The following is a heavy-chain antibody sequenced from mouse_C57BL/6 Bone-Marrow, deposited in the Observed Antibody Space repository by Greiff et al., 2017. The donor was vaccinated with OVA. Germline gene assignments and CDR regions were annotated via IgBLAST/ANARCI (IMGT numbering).Heavy chain of an antibody. J-gene: IGHJ2*01. CDR1: GFNIKDDY. D-gene: IGHD2-1*01. CDR3: TSYGNFYY. V-gene: IGHV14-4*01. Sequence: VQLQQSGAELVRPGASVKLSCTASGFNIKDDYMHWVKQRPEQGLEWIGWIDPENGDTEYASKFQGKATITADTSSNTAYLQLSSLTSEDTAVYYCTSYGNFYYWGQGTTLTVSS. CDR2: IDPENGDT.